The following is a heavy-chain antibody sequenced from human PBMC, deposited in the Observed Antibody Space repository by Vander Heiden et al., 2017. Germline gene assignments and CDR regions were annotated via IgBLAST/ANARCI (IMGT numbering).Heavy chain of an antibody. D-gene: IGHD3-10*01. CDR2: IKQDGSDT. V-gene: IGHV3-7*01. J-gene: IGHJ4*02. Sequence: EVQLVESGGGLVQPGGSLRLSCAASGFIFSTYWLTWVRPAAGKWLEWGASIKQDGSDTFYVDSVKGRFIISRDNAKNSLYLQMNSLRAEDTAVFYCARSGASTFDYWGQGSPVTVSS. CDR3: ARSGASTFDY. CDR1: GFIFSTYW.